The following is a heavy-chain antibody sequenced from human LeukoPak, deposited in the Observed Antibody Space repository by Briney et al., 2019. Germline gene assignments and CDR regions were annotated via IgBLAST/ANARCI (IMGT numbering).Heavy chain of an antibody. CDR3: ATFPTITVIVGGVFDY. V-gene: IGHV3-74*01. J-gene: IGHJ4*02. D-gene: IGHD3-22*01. Sequence: PGGSLRLSCAASGFTFSSYWMHWLRQAPGKGLVWFSHINTDGSSTSYADSVKGRFTISRDNAKNTLYLQMNSLRVEDTAVYYCATFPTITVIVGGVFDYWGQGTLVTVSS. CDR1: GFTFSSYW. CDR2: INTDGSST.